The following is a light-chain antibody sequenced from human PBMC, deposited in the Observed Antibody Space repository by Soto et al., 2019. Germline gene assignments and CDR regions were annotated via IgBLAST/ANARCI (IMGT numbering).Light chain of an antibody. CDR1: SSDIGGYDY. Sequence: QSALTQPASVSGSPGQSITLSCTGTSSDIGGYDYVSWYQRHPGKAPKLIIYDLNNRPSGVSNRFSGSKSGNTASLTISGLQADDEADYYCTSYASGSSHVVFGGGTKLTVL. CDR3: TSYASGSSHVV. J-gene: IGLJ2*01. CDR2: DLN. V-gene: IGLV2-14*01.